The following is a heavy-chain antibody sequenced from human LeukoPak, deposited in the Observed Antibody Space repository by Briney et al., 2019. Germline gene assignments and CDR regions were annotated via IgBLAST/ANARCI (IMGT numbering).Heavy chain of an antibody. Sequence: GGSLRLSCAASGFTFSSYSMNWVRQAPGKGLEWVSSISSSSSYIYYADSMKGRFTISRDNAKNSLFLQMNNLRAEDTAVYYCARDRRYFDAGGLGGPDYWGQGTLITVSS. D-gene: IGHD2-8*02. V-gene: IGHV3-21*01. CDR2: ISSSSSYI. J-gene: IGHJ4*02. CDR1: GFTFSSYS. CDR3: ARDRRYFDAGGLGGPDY.